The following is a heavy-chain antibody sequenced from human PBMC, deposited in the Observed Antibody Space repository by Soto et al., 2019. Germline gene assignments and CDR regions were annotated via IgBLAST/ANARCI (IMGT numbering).Heavy chain of an antibody. CDR1: GYSFTIYW. V-gene: IGHV5-51*01. CDR3: ARQTHDSSGYYYYFDY. D-gene: IGHD3-22*01. Sequence: GESLKICCNGSGYSFTIYWIGWVRQMPGKGLEWMGIIYPGDSDTRYSPSFQGQVTISADKSISTAYLQWSSLKASDTAMYYCARQTHDSSGYYYYFDYWGQGTLVTVSS. CDR2: IYPGDSDT. J-gene: IGHJ4*02.